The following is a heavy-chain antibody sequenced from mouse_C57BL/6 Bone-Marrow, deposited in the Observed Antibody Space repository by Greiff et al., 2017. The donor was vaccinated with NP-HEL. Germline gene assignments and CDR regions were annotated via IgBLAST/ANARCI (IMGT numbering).Heavy chain of an antibody. V-gene: IGHV5-6*02. D-gene: IGHD1-1*01. J-gene: IGHJ2*01. CDR3: ARRRYYGSSHYYFDY. CDR2: ISSGGSYT. Sequence: EVKLMESGGDLVKPGGSLKLSCAASGFTFSSYGMSWVRQTPDKRLEWVATISSGGSYTYYPDSVKGRFTISRDNAKNTLYLQMSSLKSEDTAMYYCARRRYYGSSHYYFDYWGQGTTLTVSS. CDR1: GFTFSSYG.